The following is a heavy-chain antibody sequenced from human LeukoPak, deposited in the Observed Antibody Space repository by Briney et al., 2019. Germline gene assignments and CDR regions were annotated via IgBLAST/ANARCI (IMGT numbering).Heavy chain of an antibody. CDR3: ATTQYARVSGYFDL. CDR1: GGSISGYY. J-gene: IGHJ2*01. Sequence: SETLSLTCTVSGGSISGYYWSWIRQPPGKGLEWIGYIYYSGSTNYNPSLKSRVTISVDTSKNQFSLKLSSVTAADTAVYYCATTQYARVSGYFDLWGHGTLVTVSS. D-gene: IGHD2-8*01. V-gene: IGHV4-59*01. CDR2: IYYSGST.